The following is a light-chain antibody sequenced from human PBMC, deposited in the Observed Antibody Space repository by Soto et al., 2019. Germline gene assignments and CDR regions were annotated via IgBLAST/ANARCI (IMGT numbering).Light chain of an antibody. CDR2: DAS. CDR1: QSISSW. J-gene: IGKJ1*01. V-gene: IGKV1-5*01. Sequence: DIQMTQSPSTLSASVGDRVTIPCRASQSISSWLAWYQQKPGKAPKLLIYDASILERGDPSRFSGSGSGTEFTLTISSLQPDDFATYYCQQYNSHWTFGQGTKVDIK. CDR3: QQYNSHWT.